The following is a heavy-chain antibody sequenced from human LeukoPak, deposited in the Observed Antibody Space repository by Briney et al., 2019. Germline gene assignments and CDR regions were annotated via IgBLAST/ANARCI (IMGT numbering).Heavy chain of an antibody. CDR2: IYYSGST. CDR3: ANREYSYGYGY. Sequence: SETLSLTCTVSGGSVSSGSYYWSWIRQPPGKELEWIGYIYYSGSTNYNPSLKSRVTISVDTSKNQFSLKLSSVTAADTAVYYCANREYSYGYGYWGQGTLVTVSS. J-gene: IGHJ4*02. CDR1: GGSVSSGSYY. D-gene: IGHD5-18*01. V-gene: IGHV4-61*01.